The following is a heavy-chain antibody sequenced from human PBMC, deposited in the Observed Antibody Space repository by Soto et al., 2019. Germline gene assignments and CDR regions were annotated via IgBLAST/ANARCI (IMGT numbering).Heavy chain of an antibody. CDR2: ISSSSSYI. J-gene: IGHJ6*03. V-gene: IGHV3-21*01. Sequence: PGGSLRLSCAASGFTFSSYSMNWVRQAPGKGLEWVSSISSSSSYIYYADSVKGRFTISRDNAKNSLYLQMNSLRAEDTAVYYCAKDHLNYGDYGYYYMDVWGKGTTVTVSS. CDR1: GFTFSSYS. D-gene: IGHD4-17*01. CDR3: AKDHLNYGDYGYYYMDV.